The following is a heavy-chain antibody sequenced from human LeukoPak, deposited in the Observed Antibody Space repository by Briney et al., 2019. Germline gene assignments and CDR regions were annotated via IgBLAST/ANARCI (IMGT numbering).Heavy chain of an antibody. D-gene: IGHD3-10*01. CDR2: IIPIFGTA. CDR1: GYTFTTYN. V-gene: IGHV1-69*06. J-gene: IGHJ3*02. Sequence: GASVKVSCKASGYTFTTYNINWVRQAPGQGLEWMGGIIPIFGTANYAQKFQGRVTITADKSTSTAYMELSSLRSEDTAVYYCARQETYYYGSGSPAGAFDIWGQGTMVTVSS. CDR3: ARQETYYYGSGSPAGAFDI.